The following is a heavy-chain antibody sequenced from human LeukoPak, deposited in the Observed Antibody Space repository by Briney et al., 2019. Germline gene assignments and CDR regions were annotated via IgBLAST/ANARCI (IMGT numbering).Heavy chain of an antibody. CDR3: VREAGPLD. V-gene: IGHV1-2*02. Sequence: ASVKVSCKASGYTFTGYYINWVRQAPGQAPEWVGWVNPNTGGTRYAQKFQGRVTMTRDTSITTAFMELRGLTFDDTAVFYCVREAGPLDWGQGTVVTVSS. CDR1: GYTFTGYY. CDR2: VNPNTGGT. J-gene: IGHJ4*02.